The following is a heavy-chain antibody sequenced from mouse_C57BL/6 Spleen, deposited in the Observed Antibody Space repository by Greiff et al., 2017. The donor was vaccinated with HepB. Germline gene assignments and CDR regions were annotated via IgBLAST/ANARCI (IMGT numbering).Heavy chain of an antibody. V-gene: IGHV1-55*01. CDR2: IYPGSGST. CDR3: ARDFDYYGLV. D-gene: IGHD1-2*01. CDR1: GYTFTSYW. Sequence: QVQLQQSGAELVKPGASVKMSCKASGYTFTSYWITWVKQRPGQGLEWIGDIYPGSGSTNYNEKFKSKATLTVDTSSSTAYMQLSSLTSEDSAVYYCARDFDYYGLVWGTGTTVTVSS. J-gene: IGHJ1*03.